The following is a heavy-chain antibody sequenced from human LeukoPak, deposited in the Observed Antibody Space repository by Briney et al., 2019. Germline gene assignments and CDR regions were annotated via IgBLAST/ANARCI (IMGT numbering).Heavy chain of an antibody. J-gene: IGHJ4*02. CDR1: GFTFSSYG. D-gene: IGHD2-15*01. Sequence: GGSLRLSCAASGFTFSSYGMSWVRQAPGKGLEWVSAISTSGYGTYYAESVKGRFTISRDNSRNTLYLQMNSLRAEDTAVYYCAKDLLRWAFDYWGQGTLVTVSS. CDR2: ISTSGYGT. V-gene: IGHV3-23*01. CDR3: AKDLLRWAFDY.